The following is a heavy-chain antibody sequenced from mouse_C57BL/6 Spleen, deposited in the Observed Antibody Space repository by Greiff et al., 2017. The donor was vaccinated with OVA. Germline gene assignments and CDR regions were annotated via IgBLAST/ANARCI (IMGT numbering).Heavy chain of an antibody. CDR3: ARRRGYDYDYFDY. D-gene: IGHD2-4*01. CDR1: GYTFTDYY. Sequence: EVQLQQSGPVLVKPGASVKMSCKASGYTFTDYYMNWVKQSHGKSLEWIGVINPYNGGTSYNQKFKGKATLTVDKSSSTAYMELNSLTSEDSAVYYCARRRGYDYDYFDYWGQGTTLTVSS. J-gene: IGHJ2*01. V-gene: IGHV1-19*01. CDR2: INPYNGGT.